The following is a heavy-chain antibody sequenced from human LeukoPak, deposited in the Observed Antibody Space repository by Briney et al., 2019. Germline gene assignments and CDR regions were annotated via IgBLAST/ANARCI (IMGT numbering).Heavy chain of an antibody. CDR2: IRSKANSYST. CDR3: TARWAYYDFWSGNDY. CDR1: GFTFSGSA. Sequence: GGSLRLSCAASGFTFSGSARHWLRQASGKGLEWVGRIRSKANSYSTAYAASGKGRFTISRDDSKNTAYLQMNSLKTEDTAVYYCTARWAYYDFWSGNDYWGQGTLVTVCS. J-gene: IGHJ4*02. D-gene: IGHD3-3*01. V-gene: IGHV3-73*01.